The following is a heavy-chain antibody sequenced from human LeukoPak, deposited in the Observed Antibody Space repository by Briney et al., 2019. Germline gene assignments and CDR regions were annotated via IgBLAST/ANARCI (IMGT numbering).Heavy chain of an antibody. J-gene: IGHJ4*02. CDR3: AKVGSYGFKYFDY. CDR1: GFTFRNYA. Sequence: GGSLRLSCAASGFTFRNYAMTWVRQAPGKGLEWVSDISGSGDTTYYADSVKGRFTISRDSSTNTLYLQMNSLRAEDTAVYFCAKVGSYGFKYFDYWGRGTLVTASS. CDR2: ISGSGDTT. V-gene: IGHV3-23*01. D-gene: IGHD5-18*01.